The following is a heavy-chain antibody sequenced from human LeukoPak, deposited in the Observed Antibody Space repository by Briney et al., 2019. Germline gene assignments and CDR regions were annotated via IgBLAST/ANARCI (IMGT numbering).Heavy chain of an antibody. Sequence: GGSLRLSCAASGFTFSSYGMHWVRQAPGKGLEWVAVIWYDGGNKYYADSVKGRFTISRDNSKNTLYLQMNSLRAEDTAVYYCARDYYDSSGYYYVDYWGQGTLVTVSS. CDR1: GFTFSSYG. CDR3: ARDYYDSSGYYYVDY. D-gene: IGHD3-22*01. CDR2: IWYDGGNK. J-gene: IGHJ4*02. V-gene: IGHV3-33*01.